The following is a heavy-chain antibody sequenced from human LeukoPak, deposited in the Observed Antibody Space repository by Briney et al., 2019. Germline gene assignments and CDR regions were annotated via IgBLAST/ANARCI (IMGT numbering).Heavy chain of an antibody. CDR3: ARGHYESSGYYLGY. D-gene: IGHD3-22*01. J-gene: IGHJ4*02. V-gene: IGHV1-18*01. CDR1: GYTFASYG. Sequence: ASVKVSCKASGYTFASYGISWVRQAPGQGLEWMGWIGAYNGNTNYAQKLQGRVTMTRDTSTSTVYMELSSLRSEDTAVYYCARGHYESSGYYLGYWGQGTLATVSS. CDR2: IGAYNGNT.